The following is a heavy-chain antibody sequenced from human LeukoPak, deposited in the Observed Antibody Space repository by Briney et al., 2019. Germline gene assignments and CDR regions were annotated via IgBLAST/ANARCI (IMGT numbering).Heavy chain of an antibody. CDR2: IYSGGST. CDR1: GFTVSSNY. CDR3: ARVVVAAAGTFDP. D-gene: IGHD6-13*01. V-gene: IGHV3-53*01. Sequence: GGSLRLSCAASGFTVSSNYMSWVRQTPGKGLEWVSVIYSGGSTYYADSVKGRFTISRDNSKNTLYLQMNSLRAEDTAVYYCARVVVAAAGTFDPWGQGTLVTVSS. J-gene: IGHJ5*02.